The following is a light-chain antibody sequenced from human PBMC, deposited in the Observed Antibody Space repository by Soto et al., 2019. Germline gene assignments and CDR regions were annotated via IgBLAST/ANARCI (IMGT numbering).Light chain of an antibody. J-gene: IGKJ5*01. CDR1: QNLNSL. Sequence: DIQMTQSPSTLSASVGDRVTITCRASQNLNSLLACYQQKPGRAPKLLIYDASTLESGVPSRFSGSGSGTEFTLTISSLEPEDIAVYYCQHRMNCPLTFGQGTRLEIK. V-gene: IGKV1-5*01. CDR2: DAS. CDR3: QHRMNCPLT.